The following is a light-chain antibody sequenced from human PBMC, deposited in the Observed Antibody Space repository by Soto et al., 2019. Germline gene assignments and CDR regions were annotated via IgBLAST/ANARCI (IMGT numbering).Light chain of an antibody. J-gene: IGKJ5*01. CDR2: GAS. V-gene: IGKV3-15*01. Sequence: DIVLTQSPGTLSLSPGERATLSCRASQSVSSNLAWYQQKPGQAPRLLIYGASTRATGIPARFSGSGSGTEFTLTISSLQSEDFAVYYCQQYNNWPPLTFGQGTRLEIK. CDR3: QQYNNWPPLT. CDR1: QSVSSN.